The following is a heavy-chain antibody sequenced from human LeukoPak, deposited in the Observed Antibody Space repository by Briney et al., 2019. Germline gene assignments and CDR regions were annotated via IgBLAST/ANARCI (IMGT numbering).Heavy chain of an antibody. CDR3: AREGGYCSGGSCYGFDY. CDR2: INPNSGGT. D-gene: IGHD2-15*01. V-gene: IGHV1-2*04. J-gene: IGHJ4*02. CDR1: GYTFTGYY. Sequence: ASVKVSCKASGYTFTGYYMHWVRQAPGQGLEWMGWINPNSGGTNYAQKFQGWVTMTRDTSISTAYMELSRLRSDDTAVYYCAREGGYCSGGSCYGFDYWGQGTLVTVSS.